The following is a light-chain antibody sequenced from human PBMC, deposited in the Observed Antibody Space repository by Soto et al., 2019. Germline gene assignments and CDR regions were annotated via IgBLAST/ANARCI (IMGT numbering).Light chain of an antibody. CDR2: KVS. CDR1: QSLVYGDGNTY. V-gene: IGKV2-30*01. Sequence: EVVMTQSPLSLPVTLGQPASISCRSSQSLVYGDGNTYLNWFQQRPGQSPRRLIYKVSNRDSGVPDRVSGSGSGTDFTLKISRVEAEDVGVYYCMQGTHWPWTFGQGTKVDIK. CDR3: MQGTHWPWT. J-gene: IGKJ1*01.